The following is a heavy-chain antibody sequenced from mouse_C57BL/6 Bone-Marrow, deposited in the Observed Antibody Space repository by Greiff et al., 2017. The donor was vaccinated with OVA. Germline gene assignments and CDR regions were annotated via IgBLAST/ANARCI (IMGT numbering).Heavy chain of an antibody. Sequence: VQLQQSGPELVKPGASVKISCKASGYAFSSSWMYWVKQTPGKGLEWIGRIYPGDGDTNYNGTFKGKATLTADKSSSTAYMQLSSLTSEDSAVYFWASVGVRQTGYYYAMDYWGQGTSVTVSS. V-gene: IGHV1-82*01. D-gene: IGHD2-14*01. J-gene: IGHJ4*01. CDR2: IYPGDGDT. CDR1: GYAFSSSW. CDR3: ASVGVRQTGYYYAMDY.